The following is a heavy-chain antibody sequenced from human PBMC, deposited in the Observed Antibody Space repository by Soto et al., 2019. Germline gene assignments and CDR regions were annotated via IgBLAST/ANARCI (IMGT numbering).Heavy chain of an antibody. CDR1: GFTFSSYA. J-gene: IGHJ4*02. Sequence: EVQLLESGGGLVQPGGSLRLSCAASGFTFSSYAMSWVRQAPGKGLEWVSAISGSGGSTYYADSVKGRFTISRDNSKNTLYLQMNSLRAEDTAVYYCARAYRGGYSGYDSAGLDYWGQGTLVTVSS. CDR2: ISGSGGST. D-gene: IGHD5-12*01. CDR3: ARAYRGGYSGYDSAGLDY. V-gene: IGHV3-23*01.